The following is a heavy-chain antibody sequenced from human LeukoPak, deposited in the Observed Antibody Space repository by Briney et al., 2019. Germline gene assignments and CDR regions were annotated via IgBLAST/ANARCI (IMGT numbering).Heavy chain of an antibody. J-gene: IGHJ4*02. CDR1: GFTFSSYA. Sequence: PGGSLRLSCAASGFTFSSYAMPWVRQAPGKGLEWVAVISYDGSNKYYADSVKGRFTISRDNSKNTLYLQMNSLRAEDTAVYYCARSALIVGASYYFDYWGQGTLVTVSS. CDR3: ARSALIVGASYYFDY. D-gene: IGHD1-26*01. V-gene: IGHV3-30-3*01. CDR2: ISYDGSNK.